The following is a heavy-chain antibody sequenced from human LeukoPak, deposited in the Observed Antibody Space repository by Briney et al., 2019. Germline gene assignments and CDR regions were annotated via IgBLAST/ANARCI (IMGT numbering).Heavy chain of an antibody. CDR2: IYYSGST. D-gene: IGHD2-15*01. CDR1: GGSISSYY. J-gene: IGHJ5*02. CDR3: ARERPYCSGGSCCEDNWFDP. V-gene: IGHV4-59*01. Sequence: SETLSLTCTVSGGSISSYYWSWIRQPPGKGLEWIGYIYYSGSTNYNPSLKSRVTISVDTSKNQFSLKLSSVTAADTAVYYCARERPYCSGGSCCEDNWFDPWGQGTLVTVSS.